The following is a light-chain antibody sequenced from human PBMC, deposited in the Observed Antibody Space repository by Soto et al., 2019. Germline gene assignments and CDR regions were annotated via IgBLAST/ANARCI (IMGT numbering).Light chain of an antibody. V-gene: IGKV4-1*01. Sequence: SPLSCKSSRPLLSRSNNKNYLSWYQQKPGQPPKLLIYWASTRESGVPDRFSGSGSGTDFTLTISTLQAEDVAVYYCQQYYSAPWAFGQGTKVEI. CDR1: RPLLSRSNNKNY. J-gene: IGKJ1*01. CDR3: QQYYSAPWA. CDR2: WAS.